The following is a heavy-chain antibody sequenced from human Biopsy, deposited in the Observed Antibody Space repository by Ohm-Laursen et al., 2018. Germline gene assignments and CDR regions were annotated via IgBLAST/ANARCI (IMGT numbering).Heavy chain of an antibody. V-gene: IGHV1-46*01. CDR2: INPSGSTT. J-gene: IGHJ6*02. CDR1: GYSFTSYY. CDR3: ARGQRHYYFLTGYSNADAMDV. Sequence: GASVKVSCKASGYSFTSYYMHWVRQAPGQGLEWMGMINPSGSTTSYPQIFQGRVTMTRDTSKSTVYMELSSLRSEDTAVYYCARGQRHYYFLTGYSNADAMDVWGQGTTVTVSS. D-gene: IGHD3-9*01.